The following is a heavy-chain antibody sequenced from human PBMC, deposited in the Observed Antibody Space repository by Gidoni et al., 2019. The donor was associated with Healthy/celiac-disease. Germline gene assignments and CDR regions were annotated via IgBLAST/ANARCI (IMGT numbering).Heavy chain of an antibody. D-gene: IGHD4-17*01. CDR1: GGPFSGDY. CDR2: INHSGST. V-gene: IGHV4-34*01. J-gene: IGHJ2*01. Sequence: QVQLQQRGAGLLKPPETLSLTCAVDGGPFSGDYWSWLRQPPGKGLEWIGEINHSGSTNYDPSLKSRVTISVDTSKNQFSLKLSSVTAADTAEYCCAGAAFATVTTRLRYFDLWGRGTLVTVSS. CDR3: AGAAFATVTTRLRYFDL.